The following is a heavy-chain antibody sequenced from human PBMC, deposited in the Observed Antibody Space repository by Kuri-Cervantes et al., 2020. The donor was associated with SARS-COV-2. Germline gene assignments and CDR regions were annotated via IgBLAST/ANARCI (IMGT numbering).Heavy chain of an antibody. V-gene: IGHV3-30*02. Sequence: GGSLRLSCAVSGFTFTSHAMHWVRQAPGKGLEWVAFIRYDGSNKYYADSVKGRFTISRDNSKNTLYLQMNSLRAEDTAVYYCAHQEYKNSNFVRVFDHWGQGTLVTVSS. D-gene: IGHD4-11*01. CDR2: IRYDGSNK. J-gene: IGHJ4*02. CDR1: GFTFTSHA. CDR3: AHQEYKNSNFVRVFDH.